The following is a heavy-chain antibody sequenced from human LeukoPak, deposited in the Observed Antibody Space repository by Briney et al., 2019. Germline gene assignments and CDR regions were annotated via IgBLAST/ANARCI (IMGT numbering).Heavy chain of an antibody. J-gene: IGHJ4*02. CDR3: AKDPQDYYDSSGYYFDY. CDR1: GYTFTSYD. CDR2: MNPNSGNT. Sequence: ASVKVSCKASGYTFTSYDINWVRQATGQGLEWMGWMNPNSGNTGYAQKFQGRVTMTRNTSISTAYMELSSLRSEDTAVYYCAKDPQDYYDSSGYYFDYWGQGTLVTVSS. D-gene: IGHD3-22*01. V-gene: IGHV1-8*01.